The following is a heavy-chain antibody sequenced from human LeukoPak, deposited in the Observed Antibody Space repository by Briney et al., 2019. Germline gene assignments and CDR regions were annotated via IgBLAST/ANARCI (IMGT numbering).Heavy chain of an antibody. CDR2: INPSGGST. V-gene: IGHV1-46*01. CDR1: GYTFTSYY. J-gene: IGHJ6*04. CDR3: ARPGGDEGVGPFYGRDV. D-gene: IGHD3-16*01. Sequence: ASVKVSCKASGYTFTSYYMHWVRQAPGQGLEWMGIINPSGGSTSYAQKFQGRVTMTRDTSTSTVYMELSSLRSEDTAVYYCARPGGDEGVGPFYGRDVGAKGTTVTVS.